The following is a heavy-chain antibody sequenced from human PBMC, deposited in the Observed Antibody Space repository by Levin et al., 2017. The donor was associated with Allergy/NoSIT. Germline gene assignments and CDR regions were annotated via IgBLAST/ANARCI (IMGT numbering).Heavy chain of an antibody. Sequence: GESLKISCVGSGFTFSSYSMNWVRQAPGKGLEWVSSISSSSSYMYYAGSVKGRFTISRDNAKNSLYLQMSSLRAEDTAVYYCARAATYYFDSGDYYYVPFDYWGQGILVTVSS. CDR1: GFTFSSYS. CDR2: ISSSSSYM. CDR3: ARAATYYFDSGDYYYVPFDY. D-gene: IGHD3-22*01. J-gene: IGHJ4*02. V-gene: IGHV3-21*01.